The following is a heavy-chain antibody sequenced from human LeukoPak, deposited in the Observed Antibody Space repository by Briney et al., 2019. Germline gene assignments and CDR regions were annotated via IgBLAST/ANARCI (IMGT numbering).Heavy chain of an antibody. CDR3: ASGPANSGSYN. D-gene: IGHD1-26*01. Sequence: ASVKVSFKASGYTFTSYYMHLVRQAPGQGLEWMGIINPSGGSTSYAQKFQGRVTMTRDTSTSTVYMELSSLRSEDTAVYYCASGPANSGSYNWGQGTLVTVSS. CDR1: GYTFTSYY. V-gene: IGHV1-46*01. J-gene: IGHJ4*02. CDR2: INPSGGST.